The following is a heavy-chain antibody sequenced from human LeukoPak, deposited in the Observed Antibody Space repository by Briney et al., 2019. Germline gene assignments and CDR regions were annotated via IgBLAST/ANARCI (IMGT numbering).Heavy chain of an antibody. J-gene: IGHJ6*02. Sequence: VKPSETLSLTCTVSGGSISSYYCSWIRQPPVTGLEWIGYIYDSGSTNYNPSLKSRVTISVDTSKPQFYLKLSSVTAADTAVYYCARGHYILTGYLAYYYYGMDVWGQGTTVTVSS. D-gene: IGHD3-9*01. CDR2: IYDSGST. CDR1: GGSISSYY. V-gene: IGHV4-59*01. CDR3: ARGHYILTGYLAYYYYGMDV.